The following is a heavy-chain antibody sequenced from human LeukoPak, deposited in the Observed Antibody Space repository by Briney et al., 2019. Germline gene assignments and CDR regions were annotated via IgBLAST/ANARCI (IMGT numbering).Heavy chain of an antibody. CDR2: IYYSGST. CDR3: XREXXRLWXGEFLSPQFDY. Sequence: SETLSLTCTVSGGSISSSSYYWGWIRQPPGKGLEWIGSIYYSGSTYYNPSLKSRVTISVDTSKNQFSLKLSSVTAADTAVYYCXREXXRLWXGEFLSPQFDYWGQGTLVTVSS. J-gene: IGHJ4*02. V-gene: IGHV4-39*02. CDR1: GGSISSSSYY. D-gene: IGHD3-10*01.